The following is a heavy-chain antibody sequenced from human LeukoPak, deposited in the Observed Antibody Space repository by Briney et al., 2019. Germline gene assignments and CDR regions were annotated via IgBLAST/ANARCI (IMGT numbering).Heavy chain of an antibody. CDR3: ARLPRETIWESWFAP. J-gene: IGHJ5*02. Sequence: GESLKISCKASGYTFRSYWIGWVRQMPGKGLEWMGIIYPSDPDTKYSQSFQGQFTLSVDKSISTAYLQWNSLKASDTAMYYCARLPRETIWESWFAPWGQGTLVTVSS. D-gene: IGHD3-3*01. CDR1: GYTFRSYW. V-gene: IGHV5-51*01. CDR2: IYPSDPDT.